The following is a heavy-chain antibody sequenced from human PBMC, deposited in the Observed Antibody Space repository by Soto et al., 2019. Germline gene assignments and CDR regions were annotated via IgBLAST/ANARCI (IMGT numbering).Heavy chain of an antibody. CDR3: ARDSGSYSDFDY. CDR1: GGTFSSYA. D-gene: IGHD1-26*01. V-gene: IGHV1-69*13. CDR2: IIPIFGTA. J-gene: IGHJ4*02. Sequence: ASVKVSCKASGGTFSSYAISWVRQAPGQGLEWMGGIIPIFGTANYAQKFQGIVTITADESTSTAYMELSSLRSEETAVYYCARDSGSYSDFDYWGQGTLVTSPQ.